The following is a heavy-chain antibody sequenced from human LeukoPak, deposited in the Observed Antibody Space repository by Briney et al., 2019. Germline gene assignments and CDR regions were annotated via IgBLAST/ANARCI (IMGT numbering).Heavy chain of an antibody. CDR3: ARGILTTGDFDGMDV. J-gene: IGHJ6*02. CDR1: GFTFSSYE. V-gene: IGHV3-48*03. D-gene: IGHD3-9*01. Sequence: GGSLRLSCAASGFTFSSYEMNWVRQAPGKGLEWVSCISSSGSTIYYADSVKGRFTTSRDNAKNSLYLQMNSLRAEDTAVYYCARGILTTGDFDGMDVWGQGTTVTVSS. CDR2: ISSSGSTI.